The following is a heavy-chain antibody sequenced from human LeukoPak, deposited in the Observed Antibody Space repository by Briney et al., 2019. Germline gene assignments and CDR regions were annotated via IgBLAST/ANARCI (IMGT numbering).Heavy chain of an antibody. D-gene: IGHD4-23*01. Sequence: GGSLRLSCAASGFTFSDYYMSCIRQAPGKGLEWVSYISSSSSYRKYADSVKGRFTISRDNAKNSLYLQMNSLRAEDTAVYYCAAGGNFDYWGQGTLVTVSS. CDR3: AAGGNFDY. CDR2: ISSSSSYR. V-gene: IGHV3-11*03. CDR1: GFTFSDYY. J-gene: IGHJ4*02.